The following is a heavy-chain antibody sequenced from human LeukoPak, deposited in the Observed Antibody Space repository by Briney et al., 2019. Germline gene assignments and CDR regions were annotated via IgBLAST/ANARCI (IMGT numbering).Heavy chain of an antibody. V-gene: IGHV3-7*01. CDR1: GFTFSSYW. Sequence: GGSLRLSCAASGFTFSSYWMSWVRQAPGKGLEWVANIKQDGSEKYYVDSVKGRFTISRDNAKNSLYLQMNSLRAEDTAVYYCARVRARSYCSSTSCYGYWGQGTLVTVSS. CDR3: ARVRARSYCSSTSCYGY. CDR2: IKQDGSEK. J-gene: IGHJ4*02. D-gene: IGHD2-2*01.